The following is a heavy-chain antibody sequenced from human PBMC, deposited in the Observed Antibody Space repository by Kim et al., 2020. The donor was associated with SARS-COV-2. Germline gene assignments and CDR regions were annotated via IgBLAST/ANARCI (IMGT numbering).Heavy chain of an antibody. CDR3: ARLRDPTAWDYYGMDV. CDR2: IYPGDSDT. D-gene: IGHD4-17*01. CDR1: GYSFTSYW. Sequence: GESLKISCKGSGYSFTSYWIGWVRQMPGKGLEWMGIIYPGDSDTRYSPSFQGQVTISADKSISTAYLQWSSLKASDTAMYYCARLRDPTAWDYYGMDVWGQGTTVTVSS. J-gene: IGHJ6*02. V-gene: IGHV5-51*01.